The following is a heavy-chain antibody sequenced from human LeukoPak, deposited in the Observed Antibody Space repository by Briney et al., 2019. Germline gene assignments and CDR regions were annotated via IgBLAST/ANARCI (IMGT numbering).Heavy chain of an antibody. D-gene: IGHD3-10*01. V-gene: IGHV3-23*01. CDR1: GFTFSSYA. CDR2: FSGSGGST. J-gene: IGHJ4*02. CDR3: AKGKKGLWFGEFGY. Sequence: GSLRLSCAASGFTFSSYAMSWVRQAPGKGLEWVSGFSGSGGSTYYADSVQGRFTISRDNPKNTLYLQMNSLRAEDTAVYYCAKGKKGLWFGEFGYWGQGTLVTVSS.